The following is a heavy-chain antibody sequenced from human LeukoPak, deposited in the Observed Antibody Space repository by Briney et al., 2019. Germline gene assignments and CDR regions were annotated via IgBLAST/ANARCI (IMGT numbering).Heavy chain of an antibody. V-gene: IGHV3-21*06. CDR3: ARESYTGFDLEAFDS. J-gene: IGHJ4*02. CDR1: GLTFSSYN. Sequence: GGSLRLSCTVSGLTFSSYNMNSVRQAPGKGLEWVSSTTTSSSSIYYADSVKGRFTVSRDSAKSSLYLQMNSLRVEDTAVYYCARESYTGFDLEAFDSWGQGTLVTVSS. CDR2: TTTSSSSI. D-gene: IGHD5-12*01.